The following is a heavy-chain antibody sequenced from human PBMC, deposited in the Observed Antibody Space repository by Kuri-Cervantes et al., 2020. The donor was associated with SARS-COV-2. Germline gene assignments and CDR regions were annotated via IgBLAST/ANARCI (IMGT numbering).Heavy chain of an antibody. CDR3: ARDTGDWTPDGFDI. V-gene: IGHV1-24*01. CDR1: GYTLTELS. CDR2: FDPEDGET. D-gene: IGHD2-21*02. J-gene: IGHJ3*02. Sequence: ASVKVSCKVSGYTLTELSMHWVRQAPGKGLEWVGGFDPEDGETIYAQKFQGRVTMTRDISTSTVYMELSSLTSEDTAIYYCARDTGDWTPDGFDIWGQGTMVTVSS.